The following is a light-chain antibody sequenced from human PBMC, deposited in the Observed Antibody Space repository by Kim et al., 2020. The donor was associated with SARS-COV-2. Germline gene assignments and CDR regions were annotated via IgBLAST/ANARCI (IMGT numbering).Light chain of an antibody. V-gene: IGLV1-40*01. CDR2: GNS. Sequence: QSVLTQPPSVSGAPGQRVTISCTGSSSNIGAGYDVYWYQHLPGTAPKLLMDGNSNRPSGVPDRFSASKSGTSASLAITGLQAEDEADYYCQSFDSSLVLFGGGTQLTVL. J-gene: IGLJ2*01. CDR1: SSNIGAGYD. CDR3: QSFDSSLVL.